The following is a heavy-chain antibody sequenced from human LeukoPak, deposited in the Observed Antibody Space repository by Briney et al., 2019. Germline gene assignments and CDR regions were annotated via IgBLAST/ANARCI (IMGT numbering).Heavy chain of an antibody. CDR3: ARGARGWFPLNWFDP. J-gene: IGHJ5*02. D-gene: IGHD3-10*01. V-gene: IGHV4-39*07. CDR1: GGSISSSSYY. CDR2: IYYSGST. Sequence: KPSETLSLTCTVSGGSISSSSYYWGWIRQPPGKGLEWIGSIYYSGSTYYNPSLKSRVTISVDTSKNQFSLKLSSVTAADTAVYYCARGARGWFPLNWFDPWGQGTLVTVSS.